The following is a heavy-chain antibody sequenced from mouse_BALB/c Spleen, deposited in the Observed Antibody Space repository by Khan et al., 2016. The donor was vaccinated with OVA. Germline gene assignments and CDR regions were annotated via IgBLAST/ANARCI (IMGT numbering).Heavy chain of an antibody. J-gene: IGHJ4*01. CDR3: ARMIITTDYYAMDD. CDR1: GYSFPDYN. V-gene: IGHV1S135*01. CDR2: IDPYSGGL. D-gene: IGHD1-1*01. Sequence: EVQLQESGPELVKPGSSLKVSCKASGYSFPDYNMYWVKQSHGKSLEWIGYIDPYSGGLSSNQKFKGKDTLTVVKSSSTAFMHLNSLTSDDSAVKYCARMIITTDYYAMDDWGQGSAVTVSS.